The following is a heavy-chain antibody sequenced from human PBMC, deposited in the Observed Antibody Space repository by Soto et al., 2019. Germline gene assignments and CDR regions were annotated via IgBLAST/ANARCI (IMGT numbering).Heavy chain of an antibody. CDR2: ISYDGSNK. V-gene: IGHV3-30-3*01. J-gene: IGHJ6*02. CDR3: ARGQYYYDSSGYLSFYYYYGMDV. CDR1: GFTFSSYA. D-gene: IGHD3-22*01. Sequence: QVQLVESGGGVVQPGRSLRLSCAASGFTFSSYAMHWVRQAPGKGLEWVAVISYDGSNKDYADSVKGRFPISRDNSKNTLYLQMNSLRAEDTAVYYCARGQYYYDSSGYLSFYYYYGMDVWGQGTTVTVSS.